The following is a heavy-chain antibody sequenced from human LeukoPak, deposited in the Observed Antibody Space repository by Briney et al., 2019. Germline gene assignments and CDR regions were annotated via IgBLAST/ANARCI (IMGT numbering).Heavy chain of an antibody. CDR3: ARLPPGGYSYGDPYYYYGMDV. Sequence: SETLSLTCAVYGGSLSGYYWSWIRQPPGKGLEWIGEINHSGSTNYNPSLKSRVTISVDTSKNQFSLKLSSVTAADTAVYYCARLPPGGYSYGDPYYYYGMDVWGKGTTVTVSS. J-gene: IGHJ6*04. CDR1: GGSLSGYY. CDR2: INHSGST. V-gene: IGHV4-34*01. D-gene: IGHD5-18*01.